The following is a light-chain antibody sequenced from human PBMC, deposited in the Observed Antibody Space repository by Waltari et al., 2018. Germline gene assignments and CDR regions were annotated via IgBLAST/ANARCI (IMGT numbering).Light chain of an antibody. Sequence: DIQMTQSPSSLSASVGDRVTITCQASHDIINYLTWYQQKPGKAPKLLIYDSSNLETGVPSRFSGSGSGTDFTFTISSLQPEDIATYYCQQYNNIPQTFGPGTRVEIK. CDR1: HDIINY. CDR3: QQYNNIPQT. J-gene: IGKJ3*01. V-gene: IGKV1-33*01. CDR2: DSS.